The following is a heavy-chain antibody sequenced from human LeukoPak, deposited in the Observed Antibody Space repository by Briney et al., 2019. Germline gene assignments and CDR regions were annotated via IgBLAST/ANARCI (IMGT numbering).Heavy chain of an antibody. CDR3: ARDPNYDILTGYPDY. J-gene: IGHJ4*02. V-gene: IGHV1-2*02. D-gene: IGHD3-9*01. CDR1: GYTFTGYY. Sequence: GASVKVSCKASGYTFTGYYMHWVRQAPGQGLEWMGWINPNSGGTNYAQRFQGRVTMTRDTSISTAYMELSRLRSDDTAVYYCARDPNYDILTGYPDYWGQGTLVTVSS. CDR2: INPNSGGT.